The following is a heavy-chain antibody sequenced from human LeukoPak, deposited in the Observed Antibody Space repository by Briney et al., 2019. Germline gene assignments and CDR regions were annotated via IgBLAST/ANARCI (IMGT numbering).Heavy chain of an antibody. V-gene: IGHV3-21*01. Sequence: GGSLRLSCAASGFTFSSYSMNWVRQAPGKGLEWASSISSSSSYIYYADSVKGRFTISRDNAKSSLYLQMNSLRAEDTAVYYCARRNSKTGRVYWGQGTLVTVSS. D-gene: IGHD1-1*01. CDR2: ISSSSSYI. CDR3: ARRNSKTGRVY. CDR1: GFTFSSYS. J-gene: IGHJ4*02.